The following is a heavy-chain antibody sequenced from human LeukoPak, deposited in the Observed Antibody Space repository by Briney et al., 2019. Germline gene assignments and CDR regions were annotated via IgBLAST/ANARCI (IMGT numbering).Heavy chain of an antibody. CDR2: ISSSSSYI. J-gene: IGHJ4*02. Sequence: KSGGSLRLSCAASGFTFSSYSMNWVRQAPGKGLEWVSSISSSSSYIYYADSVKGRFTISRDDSKNTLYLQMNSLKTEDTAVYYCTTVIVRITIFGVVDYWGQGTLVTVSS. CDR1: GFTFSSYS. D-gene: IGHD3-3*01. CDR3: TTVIVRITIFGVVDY. V-gene: IGHV3-21*03.